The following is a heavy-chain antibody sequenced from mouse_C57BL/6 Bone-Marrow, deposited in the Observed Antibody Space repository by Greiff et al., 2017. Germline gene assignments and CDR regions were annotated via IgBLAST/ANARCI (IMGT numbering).Heavy chain of an antibody. D-gene: IGHD2-5*01. CDR1: GFTFSSYG. Sequence: EVQGVESGGDLVKPGGSLKLSCAASGFTFSSYGMSWVRQTPDKRLEWVATISSGGSYTYYPDSVKGRFTNSRDNAKNTLYLQLSSLKSEDTAMYYCAKSNYPLFDYWGKGTTLTVSS. CDR2: ISSGGSYT. V-gene: IGHV5-6*01. CDR3: AKSNYPLFDY. J-gene: IGHJ2*01.